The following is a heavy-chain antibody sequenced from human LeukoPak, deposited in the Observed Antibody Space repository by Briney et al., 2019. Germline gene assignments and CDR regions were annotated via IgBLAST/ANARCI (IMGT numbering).Heavy chain of an antibody. CDR1: GGSISSYY. CDR2: IYYSGST. V-gene: IGHV4-59*01. Sequence: ETLSLTCTVSGGSISSYYWSWIRQPPGKGLEWIGYIYYSGSTNYNPSLKSRVTISVDTSKNQFSLKLSSVTAADTAVYYCARAHDNSGYVMTGTFDYWGQGTLVTVSS. J-gene: IGHJ4*02. D-gene: IGHD3-22*01. CDR3: ARAHDNSGYVMTGTFDY.